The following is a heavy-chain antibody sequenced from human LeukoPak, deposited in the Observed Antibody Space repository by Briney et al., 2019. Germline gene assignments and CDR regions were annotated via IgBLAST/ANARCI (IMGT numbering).Heavy chain of an antibody. Sequence: SVKVSCKASGGTFSSYAISWVRQAPGQGLEWMGGIIPIFGTANYAQKFQGRVTITADESTSTAYMELSSLRSEDTAVYYCASGYDSRTNWYFDLWGRGTLVTVSS. J-gene: IGHJ2*01. CDR1: GGTFSSYA. V-gene: IGHV1-69*13. CDR2: IIPIFGTA. D-gene: IGHD3-3*01. CDR3: ASGYDSRTNWYFDL.